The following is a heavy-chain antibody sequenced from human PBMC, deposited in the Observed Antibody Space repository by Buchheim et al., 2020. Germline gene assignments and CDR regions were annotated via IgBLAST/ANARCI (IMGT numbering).Heavy chain of an antibody. CDR3: TRGSAYNPLYFDY. CDR1: GFTFSSFW. V-gene: IGHV3-74*01. D-gene: IGHD5-24*01. J-gene: IGHJ4*02. Sequence: EVQLVESGGGLVQPGGSLRLSCAASGFTFSSFWMHWVRQAPGKGLAWVSRINSDGTSTTYADSVKGRFTVSRDNAKNTPYVQMNSLRAEDTAVYYCTRGSAYNPLYFDYWGQGTL. CDR2: INSDGTST.